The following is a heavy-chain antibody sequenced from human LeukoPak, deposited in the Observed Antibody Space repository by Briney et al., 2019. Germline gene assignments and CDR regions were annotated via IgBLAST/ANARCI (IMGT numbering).Heavy chain of an antibody. CDR2: INPNSGGT. CDR3: ARVPAGLGWGSQWFDP. D-gene: IGHD7-27*01. J-gene: IGHJ5*02. V-gene: IGHV1-2*02. Sequence: ASVTVSCTASGYTFTGYYMHWVRQAPGQGLEWMGWINPNSGGTNYAQKFQGRVTMTRDTSISTAYMELSRLRSDDTAVYYCARVPAGLGWGSQWFDPWAQGTLVTVSS. CDR1: GYTFTGYY.